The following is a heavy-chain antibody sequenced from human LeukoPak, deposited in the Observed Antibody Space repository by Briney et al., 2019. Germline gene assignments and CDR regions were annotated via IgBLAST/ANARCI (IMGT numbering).Heavy chain of an antibody. CDR3: ARLAPNLAARNY. J-gene: IGHJ4*02. CDR1: GGSISSSSYY. Sequence: SETLTLTCTVSGGSISSSSYYWGWIRQPPGKGLEWIGSIYYSGSTYYNPSLKSRVTISVDTSKNQYSLKLSSVTAADTAVYYCARLAPNLAARNYWGQGTLVTVSS. V-gene: IGHV4-39*01. CDR2: IYYSGST. D-gene: IGHD6-6*01.